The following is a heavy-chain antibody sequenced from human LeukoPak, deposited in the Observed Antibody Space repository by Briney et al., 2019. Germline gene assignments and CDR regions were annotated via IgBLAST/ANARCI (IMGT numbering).Heavy chain of an antibody. J-gene: IGHJ4*02. CDR3: ARTRRPPLFDY. CDR1: GGSFSGYY. Sequence: PSETLSLTCAVYGGSFSGYYWSWIRQPPGKGLGWIGEINHSGSTNYNPSLKSRVTISVDTSKNQFSLKLSSVTAADTAVYYCARTRRPPLFDYWGQGTLVTVSS. CDR2: INHSGST. V-gene: IGHV4-34*01.